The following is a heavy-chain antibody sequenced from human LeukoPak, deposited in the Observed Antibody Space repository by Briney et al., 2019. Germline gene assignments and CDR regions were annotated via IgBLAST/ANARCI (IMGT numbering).Heavy chain of an antibody. CDR2: INASGGT. J-gene: IGHJ4*02. Sequence: SETLSLTCTVSGGSISNYYWSWIRQPAGKGLEWIGRINASGGTNYNTSLKSRVTMSVDTSKNQFSLKVHSVTAADTAVYYCAREYGDFDYWGQGTLVTVSS. CDR3: AREYGDFDY. V-gene: IGHV4-4*07. D-gene: IGHD4-17*01. CDR1: GGSISNYY.